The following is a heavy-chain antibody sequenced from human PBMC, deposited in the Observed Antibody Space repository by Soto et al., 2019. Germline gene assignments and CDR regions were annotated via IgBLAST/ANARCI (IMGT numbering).Heavy chain of an antibody. CDR2: IYYSGST. D-gene: IGHD2-21*02. Sequence: SETLSLTCTVSGGSISSYYWSWIRQPPGKGLEWIGYIYYSGSTNYNPSLKSRVTISVDTSKNQFSLKLSSVTAADTAVYYCARVPYCGGDCYEDYWGQGTLVTVSS. V-gene: IGHV4-59*01. J-gene: IGHJ4*02. CDR1: GGSISSYY. CDR3: ARVPYCGGDCYEDY.